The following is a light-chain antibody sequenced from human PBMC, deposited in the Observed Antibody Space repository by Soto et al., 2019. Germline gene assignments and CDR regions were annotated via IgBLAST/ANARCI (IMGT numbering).Light chain of an antibody. CDR1: QSVSDR. CDR3: QQYYKWPPIT. CDR2: RVS. V-gene: IGKV3D-15*01. J-gene: IGKJ5*01. Sequence: EIVMTQSPGTLSVSPGERATLSCRASQSVSDRLAWYQQKPGQAPRLLIYRVSSRATAIPARFSGSGSGTDFPLTISSLQSEYFAVYYCQQYYKWPPITFGQGTRLEMK.